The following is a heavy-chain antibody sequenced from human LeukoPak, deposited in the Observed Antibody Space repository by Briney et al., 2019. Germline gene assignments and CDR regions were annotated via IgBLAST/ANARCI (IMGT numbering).Heavy chain of an antibody. Sequence: SETLSLTCAVYGGSFSGYYWSWIRQPPGKGLEWIGEINHSGSTNYNLSLKSRVAISVDTSKNQFSLKLSPVTAADTAVYYCARCSYSSGWDFDYWGQGTLVTVSS. D-gene: IGHD6-19*01. V-gene: IGHV4-34*01. CDR3: ARCSYSSGWDFDY. CDR1: GGSFSGYY. CDR2: INHSGST. J-gene: IGHJ4*02.